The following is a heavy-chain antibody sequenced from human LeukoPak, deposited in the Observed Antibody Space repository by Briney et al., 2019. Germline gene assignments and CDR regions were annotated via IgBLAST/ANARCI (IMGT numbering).Heavy chain of an antibody. V-gene: IGHV3-7*01. J-gene: IGHJ5*02. CDR3: ARWAGRCGGDCQSEDP. D-gene: IGHD2-21*02. CDR1: GFTFSTSW. CDR2: INQDGSET. Sequence: GGSLRLSCVGSGFTFSTSWMHWVRQAPGKGPEYVAYINQDGSETNYVDSVKGRFTISRDNTRNSLFLQMYSLRDEDTAIYYCARWAGRCGGDCQSEDPWGLGTLVVVSS.